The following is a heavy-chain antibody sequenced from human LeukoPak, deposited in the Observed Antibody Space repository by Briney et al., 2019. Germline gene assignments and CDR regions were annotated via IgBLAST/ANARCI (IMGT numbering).Heavy chain of an antibody. CDR1: GGSISSTTYY. CDR3: ARVSGGSTYYYYYGMDV. CDR2: INHSGST. V-gene: IGHV4-39*07. D-gene: IGHD2-15*01. Sequence: PSETLSLTCIVSGGSISSTTYYWGWIRQPPGKGLEWIGEINHSGSTNYNPSLKSRVTISVDTSKNQFSLRLSSVTAADTAVYYCARVSGGSTYYYYYGMDVWGQGTTVTVSS. J-gene: IGHJ6*02.